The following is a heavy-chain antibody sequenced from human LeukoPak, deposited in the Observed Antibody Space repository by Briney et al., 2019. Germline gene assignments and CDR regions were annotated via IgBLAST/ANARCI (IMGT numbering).Heavy chain of an antibody. V-gene: IGHV4-59*01. D-gene: IGHD3-3*01. CDR1: GGSISSYY. CDR2: IYFSGST. CDR3: ARDPSGGYYRINAFDI. Sequence: SETLSLTCAVSGGSISSYYWSWIRQPPGKGLEWVGYIYFSGSTNYNPSLTSRVTISVDTSKNQFSLKLSSVTAADTAVYYCARDPSGGYYRINAFDIWGQGTMVTVSS. J-gene: IGHJ3*02.